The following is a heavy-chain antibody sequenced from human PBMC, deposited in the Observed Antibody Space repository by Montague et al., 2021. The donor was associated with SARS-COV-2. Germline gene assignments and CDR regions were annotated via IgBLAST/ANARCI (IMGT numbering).Heavy chain of an antibody. D-gene: IGHD2-21*01. J-gene: IGHJ4*02. Sequence: YNPSLKSRVTMYVDEPKKQSALKLNSVTAADTAIYYCARHPTAYADFFDHWGQGILVTVSS. CDR3: ARHPTAYADFFDH. V-gene: IGHV4-39*01.